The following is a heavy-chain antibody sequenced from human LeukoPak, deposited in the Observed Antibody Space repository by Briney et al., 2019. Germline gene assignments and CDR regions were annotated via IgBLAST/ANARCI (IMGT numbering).Heavy chain of an antibody. Sequence: GASVKVSCKASGYTFTGYYMHWVRQAPGQGLEWMGWISAYNGNTNYAQKLQGRVTMTTDTSTSTAYMELRSLRSDDTAVYYCARGVWEPTPSFDYWGQGTLVTVSS. CDR2: ISAYNGNT. D-gene: IGHD1-26*01. J-gene: IGHJ4*02. V-gene: IGHV1-18*04. CDR1: GYTFTGYY. CDR3: ARGVWEPTPSFDY.